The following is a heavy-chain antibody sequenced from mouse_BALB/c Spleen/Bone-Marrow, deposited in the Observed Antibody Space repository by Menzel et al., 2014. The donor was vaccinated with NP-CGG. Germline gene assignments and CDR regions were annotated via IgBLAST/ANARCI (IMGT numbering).Heavy chain of an antibody. CDR1: GNTFTSYD. CDR2: IFPGDSTT. J-gene: IGHJ1*01. Sequence: VQLQQSRVELVKPGASVKLSCKASGNTFTSYDINWVRQRPEQGLEWIGWIFPGDSTTKYNEKFKGKATLSTDKSSSTVHMQLSRLTSEDSAVYFCVRSRLRDWYFDVWGAGTTATISS. V-gene: IGHV1S56*01. D-gene: IGHD1-2*01. CDR3: VRSRLRDWYFDV.